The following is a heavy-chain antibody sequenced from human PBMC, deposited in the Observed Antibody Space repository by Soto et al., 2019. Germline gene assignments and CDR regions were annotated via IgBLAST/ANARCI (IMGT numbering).Heavy chain of an antibody. CDR2: ISTYSGNT. J-gene: IGHJ6*02. CDR3: AGGLGTNGLDV. Sequence: ASVKVSCKASGYKFITYGITWVRQAPGQGLEWVGGISTYSGNTDYAQSLQDRVTMTTDTSTSTVYMELGSLRSDDTAVYYCAGGLGTNGLDVWGQGTAVTVSS. D-gene: IGHD3-16*01. CDR1: GYKFITYG. V-gene: IGHV1-18*04.